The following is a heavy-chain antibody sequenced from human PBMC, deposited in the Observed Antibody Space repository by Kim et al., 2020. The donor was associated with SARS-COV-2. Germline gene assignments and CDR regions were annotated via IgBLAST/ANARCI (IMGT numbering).Heavy chain of an antibody. J-gene: IGHJ4*02. D-gene: IGHD5-12*01. Sequence: AGSGKGRFTICRDNSENTLYLQMNSLRAEDTAVYYCAKTSGYDYGTTNFDYWGQGTLVTVSS. V-gene: IGHV3-23*03. CDR3: AKTSGYDYGTTNFDY.